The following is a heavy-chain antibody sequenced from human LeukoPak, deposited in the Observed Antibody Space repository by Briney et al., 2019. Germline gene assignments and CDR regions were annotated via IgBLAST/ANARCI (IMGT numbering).Heavy chain of an antibody. J-gene: IGHJ4*02. CDR3: AKAPVELGPADY. CDR2: ISYDGSNK. V-gene: IGHV3-30*18. CDR1: GFTFSSYG. Sequence: PGRSLRLSCAASGFTFSSYGMHWVRQAPGKGLEWVAVISYDGSNKYYADSVKGRFTISRDNSKNTLYLQMNSLRAEATAVYYCAKAPVELGPADYWGQGTLVTVSS. D-gene: IGHD1-7*01.